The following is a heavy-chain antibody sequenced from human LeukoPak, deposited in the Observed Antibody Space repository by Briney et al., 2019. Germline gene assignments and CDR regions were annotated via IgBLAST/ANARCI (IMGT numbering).Heavy chain of an antibody. D-gene: IGHD1-1*01. Sequence: GASVRVSCKASGGTFSSYTITWVRQAPGQGLEWMGGISPISGTTNYAQKFQGRVTITTDESTSTAYMELSSLRCEDTAVYYCATPPTGTTTTGEYYFEYWGQGTLVTVSS. CDR2: ISPISGTT. J-gene: IGHJ4*02. CDR1: GGTFSSYT. V-gene: IGHV1-69*05. CDR3: ATPPTGTTTTGEYYFEY.